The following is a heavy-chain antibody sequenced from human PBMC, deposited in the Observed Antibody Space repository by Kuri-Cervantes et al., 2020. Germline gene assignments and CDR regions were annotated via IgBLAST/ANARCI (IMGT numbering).Heavy chain of an antibody. CDR1: GYTFTYRY. V-gene: IGHV1-45*02. CDR2: ITPFNGNT. J-gene: IGHJ4*02. D-gene: IGHD4-17*01. Sequence: SVKVSCKASGYTFTYRYLHWVRQAPGQALEWMGWITPFNGNTNYAQKFQDRVTMTRDTSTSTVYMELSSLRSEDTAVYYCARASDHDYEIDYWGQGTLVTVSS. CDR3: ARASDHDYEIDY.